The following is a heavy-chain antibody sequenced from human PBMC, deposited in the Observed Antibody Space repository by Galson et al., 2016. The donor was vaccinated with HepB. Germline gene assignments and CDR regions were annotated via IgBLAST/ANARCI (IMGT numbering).Heavy chain of an antibody. J-gene: IGHJ5*02. CDR1: GFTFSSYA. CDR2: ISDSSDST. V-gene: IGHV3-23*01. D-gene: IGHD5-12*01. Sequence: SLRLSCAASGFTFSSYAMSWVRQAPGKGLEWVSAISDSSDSTYYADSVKGRFTISRDNSKNTLYLQMNSLRAEDTAVYYCAKGKGGSVQLNWFDPWGQGTLVTVSS. CDR3: AKGKGGSVQLNWFDP.